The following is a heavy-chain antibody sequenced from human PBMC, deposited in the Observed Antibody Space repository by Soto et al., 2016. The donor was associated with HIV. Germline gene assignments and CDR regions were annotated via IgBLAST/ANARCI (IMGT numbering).Heavy chain of an antibody. Sequence: EVQLVESGEAWSSRGVLRLSCAASGFTFSRYWMTWVRQIPGKGLEWVANIKQDGSEEYYVDSVNGRFTISRDNAKNSLYLQMNTLRVDDTAVYYCARELRSYNYGSEIDYWGQGILVTVS. CDR3: ARELRSYNYGSEIDY. CDR1: GFTFSRYW. D-gene: IGHD5-18*01. J-gene: IGHJ4*02. V-gene: IGHV3-7*04. CDR2: IKQDGSEE.